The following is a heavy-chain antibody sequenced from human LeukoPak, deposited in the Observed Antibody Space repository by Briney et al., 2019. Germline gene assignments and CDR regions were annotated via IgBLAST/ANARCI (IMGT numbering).Heavy chain of an antibody. Sequence: GESLKISRKGSGYSLTGYWIAWVRQMPGKGLEWMGIIYPGDSDTRYSPSFQGQVTISVDKSVSAAYLQWSSLKASDTAMYYCASPPTRECSSISCPLSYWGQGTLVTVSS. D-gene: IGHD2-2*01. CDR2: IYPGDSDT. CDR3: ASPPTRECSSISCPLSY. CDR1: GYSLTGYW. V-gene: IGHV5-51*01. J-gene: IGHJ4*02.